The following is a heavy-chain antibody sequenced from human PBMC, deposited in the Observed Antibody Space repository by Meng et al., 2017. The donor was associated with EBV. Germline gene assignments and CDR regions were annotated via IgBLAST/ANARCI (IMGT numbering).Heavy chain of an antibody. D-gene: IGHD3-10*01. V-gene: IGHV4-39*07. CDR2: IYYSGST. CDR3: ARSSPVRFGELSN. J-gene: IGHJ4*02. CDR1: GGSISSSSYY. Sequence: QLQLQESGPGLVKPSXXXXLXXTVSGGSISSSSYYWGWIRQPPGKGLEWIGSIYYSGSTYYNPSLKSRVTISVDTSKNQFSLKLSSVTAADTAVYYCARSSPVRFGELSNWGQGTLDTVSS.